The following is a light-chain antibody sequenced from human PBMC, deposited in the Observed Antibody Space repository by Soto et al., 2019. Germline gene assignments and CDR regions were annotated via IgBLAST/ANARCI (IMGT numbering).Light chain of an antibody. CDR3: QSYGDSLSGYV. Sequence: QSVLTQPPSVSGAPGQRVTISCTGSNSNIGAGYDVHWYQQPPGTAPKLLIYGNSNRPSGVPDRFSGSKSGTSASLTITGLQAEDEADYYCQSYGDSLSGYVFGTGTKVT. V-gene: IGLV1-40*01. CDR1: NSNIGAGYD. CDR2: GNS. J-gene: IGLJ1*01.